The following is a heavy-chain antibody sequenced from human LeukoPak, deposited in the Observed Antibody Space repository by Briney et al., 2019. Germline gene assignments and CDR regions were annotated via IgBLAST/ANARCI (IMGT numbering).Heavy chain of an antibody. D-gene: IGHD2-15*01. CDR1: GFICSNYN. V-gene: IGHV3-21*01. CDR3: ARVALGGSWPRMDV. CDR2: IGSSSSYI. J-gene: IGHJ6*02. Sequence: GGSLRLSCAASGFICSNYNMNWVRQAPRKGLEWVSSIGSSSSYIYYADSVKGRFTVSRDNAKNSLYLQMDSLRGEDTAVYYCARVALGGSWPRMDVWGQGTTVSVSS.